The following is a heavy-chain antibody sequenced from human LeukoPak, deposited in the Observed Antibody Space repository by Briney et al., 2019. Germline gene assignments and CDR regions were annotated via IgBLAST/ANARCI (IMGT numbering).Heavy chain of an antibody. J-gene: IGHJ4*02. CDR3: ARGGWNKFDY. D-gene: IGHD3-22*01. V-gene: IGHV4-4*02. CDR2: IYHTGNS. Sequence: SETLSLTCAVSGGSISSNNWWCWVRQPPGKGLEWIGEIYHTGNSNYNPSLKSRVTISVDKSNNQFSLKLSSVAGADTAGYYCARGGWNKFDYWGQGTLVTVSS. CDR1: GGSISSNNW.